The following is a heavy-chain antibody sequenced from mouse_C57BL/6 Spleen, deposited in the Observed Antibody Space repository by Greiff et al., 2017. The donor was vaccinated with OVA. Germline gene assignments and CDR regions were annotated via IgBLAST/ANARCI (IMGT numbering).Heavy chain of an antibody. CDR2: LHPNSGST. CDR3: ASPLYSENYAKDY. CDR1: GYTFTSYG. J-gene: IGHJ4*01. V-gene: IGHV1-64*01. D-gene: IGHD2-12*01. Sequence: VQLQQPGAELVKPGASVTLSCKASGYTFTSYGMPWVKQRPGQGLEWIGMLHPNSGSTNYNEKFKSRATLTVDKSSSTASMQLSSLTSEDSAVYYCASPLYSENYAKDYWGQGTSVTVSS.